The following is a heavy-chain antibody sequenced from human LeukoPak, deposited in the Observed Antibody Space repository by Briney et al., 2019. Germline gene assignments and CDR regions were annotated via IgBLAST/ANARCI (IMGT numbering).Heavy chain of an antibody. CDR1: GGSISSGDYY. D-gene: IGHD3-22*01. V-gene: IGHV4-61*02. CDR2: IYTSGRT. Sequence: SETLSLTCTVSGGSISSGDYYWSWIRQPAGKGLEWIGRIYTSGRTNSNPSLKSRFTISVDTSQNQFSLKLTSVTAADTAVYYCARQGMTTSYYDSSGYWNWFDPWGQGTLVTVSS. J-gene: IGHJ5*02. CDR3: ARQGMTTSYYDSSGYWNWFDP.